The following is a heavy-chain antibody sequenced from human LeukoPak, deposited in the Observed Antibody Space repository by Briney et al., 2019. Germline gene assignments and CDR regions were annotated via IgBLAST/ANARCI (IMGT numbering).Heavy chain of an antibody. J-gene: IGHJ3*02. Sequence: GGSLRLSCAASGFTFSSYGMHWVRQAPGKGLEWVAVISYDGSNKYYADSVKGRFTISRDNSKNTLYLQMNSLRAEDTAVYYCANIDYGDYAGAFDIWGQGTMVTVSS. D-gene: IGHD4-17*01. V-gene: IGHV3-30*18. CDR3: ANIDYGDYAGAFDI. CDR1: GFTFSSYG. CDR2: ISYDGSNK.